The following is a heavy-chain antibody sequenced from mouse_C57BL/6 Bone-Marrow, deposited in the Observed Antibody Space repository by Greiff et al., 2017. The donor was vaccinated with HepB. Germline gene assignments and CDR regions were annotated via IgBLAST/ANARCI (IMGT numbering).Heavy chain of an antibody. CDR2: IWRGGST. CDR3: AKNRDGYYPYYAMDY. D-gene: IGHD2-3*01. CDR1: GFSLTSYG. Sequence: VQLQQSGPGLVQPSQSLSITCTVSGFSLTSYGVHWVRQSPGKGLEWLGVIWRGGSTDYNAAFMSRLSITKDNSKSQVFFKMNSLQADDTAIYYCAKNRDGYYPYYAMDYWGQGTSVTVSS. V-gene: IGHV2-5*01. J-gene: IGHJ4*01.